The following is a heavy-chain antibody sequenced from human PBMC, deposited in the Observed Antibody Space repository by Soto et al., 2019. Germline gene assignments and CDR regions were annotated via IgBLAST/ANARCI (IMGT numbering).Heavy chain of an antibody. CDR3: ARGKNAAFDY. CDR1: GDSVSNNAVA. V-gene: IGHV6-1*01. CDR2: TYRGSESYN. Sequence: SQTLSLTCAISGDSVSNNAVAWNWIRQSPSGGLEWLGRTYRGSESYNDYSISLKSRVTINSDPSKNQFSLQLTSVTSEDTAVYYCARGKNAAFDYWGQGTVVTVS. J-gene: IGHJ4*02.